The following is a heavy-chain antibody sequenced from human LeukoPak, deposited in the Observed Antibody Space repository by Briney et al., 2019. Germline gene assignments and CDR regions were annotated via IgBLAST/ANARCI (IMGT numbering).Heavy chain of an antibody. J-gene: IGHJ5*02. CDR3: ARGGSYYDFWSGHNWFDP. V-gene: IGHV3-30*03. Sequence: GGSLRLSCATSGFTFSSYSMNWVRLAPGKGLEWVAVISYDGSNKYYADSVKGRFTISRDNSKNTQYLQMNSLRAEDTAVYYCARGGSYYDFWSGHNWFDPWGQGTLVTVSS. CDR1: GFTFSSYS. D-gene: IGHD3-3*01. CDR2: ISYDGSNK.